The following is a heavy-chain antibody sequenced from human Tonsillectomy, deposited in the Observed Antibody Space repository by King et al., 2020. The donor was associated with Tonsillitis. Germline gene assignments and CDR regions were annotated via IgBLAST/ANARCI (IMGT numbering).Heavy chain of an antibody. Sequence: VQLVESGGGLAQPGGSLRLSCAASGFTFSNYWMHWVRQVPGKGLVWVSRINSDGSITSYADSVKGRLTISRDNAKNTLYMQMNSLRAEDTAVYYCAVDYGDYGGRMDVWGQVTTVTVSS. CDR1: GFTFSNYW. CDR2: INSDGSIT. J-gene: IGHJ6*02. CDR3: AVDYGDYGGRMDV. V-gene: IGHV3-74*01. D-gene: IGHD4-17*01.